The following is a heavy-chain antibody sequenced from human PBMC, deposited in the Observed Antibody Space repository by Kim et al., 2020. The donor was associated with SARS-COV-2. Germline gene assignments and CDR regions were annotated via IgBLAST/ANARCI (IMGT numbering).Heavy chain of an antibody. V-gene: IGHV3-30-3*01. CDR2: ISYDGSNK. J-gene: IGHJ6*02. CDR1: GFTFSSYA. Sequence: GGSLRLSCAASGFTFSSYAMHWVRQAPGKGLEWVAVISYDGSNKYYADSVKGRFTISRDNSKNTLYLQMNSLRAEDTAVYYCARDQGTIFGVVIISHYYYGMDVWGQGTTVTVSS. CDR3: ARDQGTIFGVVIISHYYYGMDV. D-gene: IGHD3-3*01.